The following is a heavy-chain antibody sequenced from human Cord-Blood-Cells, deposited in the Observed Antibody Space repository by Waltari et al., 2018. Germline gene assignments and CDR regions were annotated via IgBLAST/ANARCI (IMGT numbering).Heavy chain of an antibody. CDR3: ASSGAGNWYFDL. V-gene: IGHV4-34*01. D-gene: IGHD7-27*01. Sequence: QVQLQQWGAGLWKPSVTLSLTCAVHGGSFSGYYWSWIRQPPGKGLEWIGEINHSGSTNYNPSLKSRVTISVDTSKNQFSLKLSSVTAADTAVYYCASSGAGNWYFDLWGRGTLVTVSS. CDR2: INHSGST. CDR1: GGSFSGYY. J-gene: IGHJ2*01.